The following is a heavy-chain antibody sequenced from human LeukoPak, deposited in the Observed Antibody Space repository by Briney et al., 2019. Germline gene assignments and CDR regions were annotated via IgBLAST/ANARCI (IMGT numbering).Heavy chain of an antibody. V-gene: IGHV3-23*01. J-gene: IGHJ4*02. D-gene: IGHD2-2*01. Sequence: GGSLRLSCAVSGFTYSNYAMTWVRQAPGKGLEWVSCVSGSGGSTYYADSVKGRFTIFRDNSKNTLYLQMNSLRAEDTAVYYCAKGGLGCSSTSCFDYWGQGTLVTVFS. CDR2: VSGSGGST. CDR3: AKGGLGCSSTSCFDY. CDR1: GFTYSNYA.